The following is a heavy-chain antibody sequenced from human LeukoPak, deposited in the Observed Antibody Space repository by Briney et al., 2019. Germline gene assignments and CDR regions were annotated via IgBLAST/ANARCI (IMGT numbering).Heavy chain of an antibody. Sequence: GGSLRLSCAASGFTFDDYAMHWVRQAPGKGLEWVSGISWNSGSIGYADSVKGRFTISRDNAKNSLYLQMNGLRAEDTALYYCAKEAQEPTGDYWGQGTLVTVSS. D-gene: IGHD4-17*01. CDR2: ISWNSGSI. J-gene: IGHJ4*02. V-gene: IGHV3-9*01. CDR3: AKEAQEPTGDY. CDR1: GFTFDDYA.